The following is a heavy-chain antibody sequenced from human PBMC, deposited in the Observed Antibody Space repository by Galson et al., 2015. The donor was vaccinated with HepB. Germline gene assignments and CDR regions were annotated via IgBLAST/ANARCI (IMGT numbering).Heavy chain of an antibody. CDR2: FDPEDGET. CDR3: ATELLRGYSYGPYFDY. CDR1: GYTLTELS. Sequence: SVKVSCKVSGYTLTELSMHWVRQAPGKGLEWMGGFDPEDGETIYAQKFQGRVTMTEDTSTDTAYMELSSLRSEDTAVYYCATELLRGYSYGPYFDYWGQGTLVTVSS. D-gene: IGHD5-18*01. V-gene: IGHV1-24*01. J-gene: IGHJ4*02.